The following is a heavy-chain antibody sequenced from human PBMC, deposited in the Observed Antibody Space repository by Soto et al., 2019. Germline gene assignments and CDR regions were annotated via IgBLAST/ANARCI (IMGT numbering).Heavy chain of an antibody. V-gene: IGHV3-74*01. CDR2: INSDGSST. J-gene: IGHJ6*02. D-gene: IGHD6-6*01. CDR1: GFTFSSYW. Sequence: EVQLVESGGGLVQPGGSLRLSCAASGFTFSSYWMHWVRQAPGKGLVWVSRINSDGSSTSYADSVKGRFTISRDNAKNTLYLQMNSLRAEDTAVYYCARDRESIAARPNYYYYGMDVWGQGTTVTVSS. CDR3: ARDRESIAARPNYYYYGMDV.